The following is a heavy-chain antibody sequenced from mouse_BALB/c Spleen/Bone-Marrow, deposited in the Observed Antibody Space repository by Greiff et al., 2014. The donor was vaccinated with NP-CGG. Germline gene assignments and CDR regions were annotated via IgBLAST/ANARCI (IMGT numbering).Heavy chain of an antibody. Sequence: EVQLQQSGAELVKPGASVKLSCTASGFNIKDTYMHWVKQRPEQGLEWIGRIDPANGNTKYDPKFQGKATITADTSSNTAYLQLSRLTSEDTAVYYGSSYAMDYWGRGTSVTVSS. CDR2: IDPANGNT. CDR1: GFNIKDTY. V-gene: IGHV14-3*02. J-gene: IGHJ4*01. CDR3: SSYAMDY.